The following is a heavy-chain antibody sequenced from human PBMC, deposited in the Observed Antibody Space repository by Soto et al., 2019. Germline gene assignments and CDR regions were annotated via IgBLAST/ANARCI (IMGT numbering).Heavy chain of an antibody. CDR3: ARDVDCSGGSCYSYSGRYFDY. J-gene: IGHJ4*02. CDR2: IYYSGST. V-gene: IGHV4-30-4*01. CDR1: GGSISSGDYY. Sequence: SLSLTCSVSGGSISSGDYYWSWIRQPPGKGLEWIGYIYYSGSTYYNPSLKSRVTISVDTSKNQFSLKLSSVTAADTAVYYCARDVDCSGGSCYSYSGRYFDYWGQGTLVTVSS. D-gene: IGHD2-15*01.